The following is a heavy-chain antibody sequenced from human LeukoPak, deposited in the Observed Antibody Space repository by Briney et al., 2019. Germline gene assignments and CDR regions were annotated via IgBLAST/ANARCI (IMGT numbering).Heavy chain of an antibody. Sequence: GGSLRLSCAASGFTFSDYYMSWIRQAPGKGLEWVSYISSSGSTIYYADSVKGRFTISRDNAKNSLYLQMNSLRAEDTAVYYCARDQWSYLSFFDYWGQGTLVTVSS. CDR3: ARDQWSYLSFFDY. D-gene: IGHD1-26*01. CDR1: GFTFSDYY. CDR2: ISSSGSTI. J-gene: IGHJ4*02. V-gene: IGHV3-11*01.